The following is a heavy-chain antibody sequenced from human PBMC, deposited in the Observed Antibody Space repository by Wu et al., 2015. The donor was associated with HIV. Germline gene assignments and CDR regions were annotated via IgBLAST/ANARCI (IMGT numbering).Heavy chain of an antibody. J-gene: IGHJ6*03. CDR2: INPNSGDT. D-gene: IGHD1-26*01. Sequence: QVQMVQSGAEVKKPGAAVKVSCESSGYTFTGYYIHWVRQAPGQGLEWMGWINPNSGDTNYAQKFQGRVAMTRDTSVSTAYMELSRVRSDDTAVYYCARGENYYYMDVWGKGTTVTVSS. CDR3: ARGENYYYMDV. V-gene: IGHV1-2*02. CDR1: GYTFTGYY.